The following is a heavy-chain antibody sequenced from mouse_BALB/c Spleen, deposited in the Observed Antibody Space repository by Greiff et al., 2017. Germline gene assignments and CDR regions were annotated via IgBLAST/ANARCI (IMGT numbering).Heavy chain of an antibody. Sequence: QVQLQHPGAELVMPGASVKMSCKASGYTLTDYWVPWVKQRPGQGLGWIGAIDNSDSYTSYNQKFKGKATLTVDESSSTAYMQLSSLTSEDSAVYYCARRGRLLRAMDYWGQGTSVTVSS. CDR2: IDNSDSYT. D-gene: IGHD2-3*01. CDR1: GYTLTDYW. V-gene: IGHV1-69*01. J-gene: IGHJ4*01. CDR3: ARRGRLLRAMDY.